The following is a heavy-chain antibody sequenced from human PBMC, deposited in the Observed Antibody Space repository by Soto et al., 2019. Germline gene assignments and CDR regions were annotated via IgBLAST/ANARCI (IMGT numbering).Heavy chain of an antibody. J-gene: IGHJ4*02. CDR1: GFTFSNNA. V-gene: IGHV3-30-3*01. Sequence: QVHLVESGGGVVQPGRSLRLSCAASGFTFSNNAMHWVRQAPGKGLEWVAAISYDRINKNYAGSVKGRFTISRDNSKNTLYLQMDSLRAEDTAVYRCAGDRWETYYERYLFDYWGQGTLVTVSS. CDR2: ISYDRINK. CDR3: AGDRWETYYERYLFDY. D-gene: IGHD1-26*01.